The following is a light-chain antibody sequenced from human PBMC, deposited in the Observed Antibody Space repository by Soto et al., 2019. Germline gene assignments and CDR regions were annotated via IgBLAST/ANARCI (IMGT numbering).Light chain of an antibody. CDR1: QSVGNY. J-gene: IGKJ1*01. CDR3: QQSDAAPLT. CDR2: GAS. V-gene: IGKV1-39*01. Sequence: DIQMTQSPSSLSASLGDRVTITCRASQSVGNYLNWYQQRPGKAPKVLIFGASTLQTGVPSRFSGSGSGTNFTLTISSLQPEDYATYYCQQSDAAPLTFGQGTHVEVK.